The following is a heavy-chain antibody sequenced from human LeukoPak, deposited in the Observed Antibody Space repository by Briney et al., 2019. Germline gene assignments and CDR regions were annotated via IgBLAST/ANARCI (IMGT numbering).Heavy chain of an antibody. CDR2: IKQDGSEK. CDR1: GFTFSRYW. Sequence: PGGSLRLSCAASGFTFSRYWMSWVRQAPGQGLEWVANIKQDGSEKYYVDSVKGRFTISRDNAKNSLYLQMNTLRVEDTAVYYCTSPLGADILTGYYGWGQGTLVTVSS. CDR3: TSPLGADILTGYYG. V-gene: IGHV3-7*01. J-gene: IGHJ4*02. D-gene: IGHD3-9*01.